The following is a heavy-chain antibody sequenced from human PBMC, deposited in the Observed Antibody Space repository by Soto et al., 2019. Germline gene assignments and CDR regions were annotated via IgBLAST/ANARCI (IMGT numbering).Heavy chain of an antibody. J-gene: IGHJ6*02. CDR3: AYLPCSGCSCYWFSCAGMAV. D-gene: IGHD2-15*01. Sequence: QLTLKVSGPTLVKPTQTLTLTCTFPWFSLSTSGVGVAWIRQPPGKALEWLALIYWDDDKRYRPSLESRLTRTEDTSKNQVVLTMTNMDSVDTATYYCAYLPCSGCSCYWFSCAGMAVWGQGPTVTVSS. CDR2: IYWDDDK. CDR1: WFSLSTSGVG. V-gene: IGHV2-5*02.